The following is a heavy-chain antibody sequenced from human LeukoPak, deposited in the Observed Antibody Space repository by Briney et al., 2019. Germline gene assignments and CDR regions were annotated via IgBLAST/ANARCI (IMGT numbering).Heavy chain of an antibody. CDR3: AKDLSDPPNY. Sequence: GGSLRLSCAASGFTFSSYAMTWVRQAPGKGPEWVAFIRYDGSNKYYADSVKGRFTISRDNSKNTLYLQMNSLRAEDTAVYYCAKDLSDPPNYWGLGTLVTVSS. CDR1: GFTFSSYA. J-gene: IGHJ4*02. CDR2: IRYDGSNK. D-gene: IGHD1-26*01. V-gene: IGHV3-30*02.